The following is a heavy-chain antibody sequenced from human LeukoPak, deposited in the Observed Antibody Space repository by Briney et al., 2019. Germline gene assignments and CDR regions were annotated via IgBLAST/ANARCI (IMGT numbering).Heavy chain of an antibody. V-gene: IGHV4-31*03. D-gene: IGHD3-22*01. Sequence: PSETLSLTCTVSGGSISSGGYYWSWIRQHPGKGLEWIGYIYYSGSTYYNPSLKSRVTISVDTSKNQFSLKLNSVTAADTAVYYCARGLPYDSSGYYFDGFDHWGQGTLVTVSS. CDR3: ARGLPYDSSGYYFDGFDH. J-gene: IGHJ4*02. CDR2: IYYSGST. CDR1: GGSISSGGYY.